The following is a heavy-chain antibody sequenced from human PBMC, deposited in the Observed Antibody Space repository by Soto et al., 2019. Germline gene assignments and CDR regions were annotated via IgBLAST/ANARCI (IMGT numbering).Heavy chain of an antibody. D-gene: IGHD1-1*01. J-gene: IGHJ3*02. V-gene: IGHV3-23*01. CDR3: AKATATSGGAFEI. CDR1: GFICSSYD. CDR2: ILVGGST. Sequence: PGGSLRLSCAVSGFICSSYDMSWVRQAPGKGLEWVSTILVGGSTHYEDSVKGRFTISRDTSKNTVHLQMNRLTGGDTAVYYCAKATATSGGAFEIYGQGTMVTVS.